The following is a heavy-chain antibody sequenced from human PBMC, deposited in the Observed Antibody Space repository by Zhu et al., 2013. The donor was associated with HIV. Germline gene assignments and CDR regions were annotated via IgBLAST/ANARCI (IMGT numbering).Heavy chain of an antibody. Sequence: QVQLVQSGAEVKKPGSSVKVSCKASGGTFSSYAISWVRQAPGQGLEWMGGIIPIFGTANYAQKFQGRVTITADKSTSTAYMELSSLGSEDTAVYYCARAGPSEVYCGGDCYPYYFDYWGQGTLVTVSS. V-gene: IGHV1-69*06. CDR3: ARAGPSEVYCGGDCYPYYFDY. CDR2: IIPIFGTA. J-gene: IGHJ4*02. D-gene: IGHD2-21*01. CDR1: GGTFSSYA.